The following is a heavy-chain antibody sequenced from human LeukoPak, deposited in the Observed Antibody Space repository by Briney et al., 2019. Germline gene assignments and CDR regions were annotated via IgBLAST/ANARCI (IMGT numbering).Heavy chain of an antibody. CDR1: GFTFSSYG. J-gene: IGHJ3*02. Sequence: PGGSLRLSCAASGFTFSSYGMHWVRQAPGKGLEWVAFIRYDGSNKYYADSVKGRFTISRDNSKNTQYLQMNSLRAEDTAVYYCAKAPDYGDSRRYDAFDIWGQGTMVTVSS. CDR3: AKAPDYGDSRRYDAFDI. V-gene: IGHV3-30*02. D-gene: IGHD4-17*01. CDR2: IRYDGSNK.